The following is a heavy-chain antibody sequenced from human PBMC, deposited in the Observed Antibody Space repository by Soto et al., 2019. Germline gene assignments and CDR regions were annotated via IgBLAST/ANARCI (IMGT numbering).Heavy chain of an antibody. CDR3: ERSRGWSPADPNWFDP. J-gene: IGHJ5*02. V-gene: IGHV3-13*01. Sequence: GGSLRLSCAASGFTFSSYDMHWVRQATGKGLEWVSAIGTAGDTYYPGSVKGRFTISRENAKNSLYLQMNSLRAEDTAVYYCERSRGWSPADPNWFDPWGQGTLVTVSS. D-gene: IGHD6-19*01. CDR2: IGTAGDT. CDR1: GFTFSSYD.